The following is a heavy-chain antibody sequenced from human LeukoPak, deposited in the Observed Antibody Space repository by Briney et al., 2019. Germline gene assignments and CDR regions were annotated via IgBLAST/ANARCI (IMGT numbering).Heavy chain of an antibody. J-gene: IGHJ5*02. CDR2: ISGSATI. CDR1: GGSISSSSYY. CDR3: ARDSGTTGEVKFDP. D-gene: IGHD3-10*01. Sequence: PSETLSLTCTISGGSISSSSYYWGWIRQPPGKGLEWIGRISGSATITYNPALQSQLTISIDTSKNQFSLKLMSVTAADTAVYYCARDSGTTGEVKFDPWGQGILVTVSS. V-gene: IGHV4-39*07.